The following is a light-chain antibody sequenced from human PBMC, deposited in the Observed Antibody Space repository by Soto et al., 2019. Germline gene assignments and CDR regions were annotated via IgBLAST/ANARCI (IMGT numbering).Light chain of an antibody. CDR3: AAWDDSLNGPV. Sequence: QSVLTQPPSASGTPGQRVTIYCSGSSSKIGSNTVNWYQQLPGTAPKLLIYSNNQRPSGVPDRFSGSKSGTSASLAISGLQSEDEADYYCAAWDDSLNGPVVGGGTKLTFL. CDR2: SNN. V-gene: IGLV1-44*01. CDR1: SSKIGSNT. J-gene: IGLJ2*01.